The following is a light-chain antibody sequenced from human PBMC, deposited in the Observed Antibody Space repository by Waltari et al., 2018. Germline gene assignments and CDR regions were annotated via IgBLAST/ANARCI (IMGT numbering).Light chain of an antibody. CDR3: HSRETFSTRL. Sequence: SSDLTQDPSLSVALGQTVRITCQGDSLRRYYASWYQQRPGQAPILVLYGPDNRPSGNPDRFPGSTSGNTASLTITGAQAEDEADYYCHSRETFSTRLFGGGTRLTV. J-gene: IGLJ2*01. CDR2: GPD. CDR1: SLRRYY. V-gene: IGLV3-19*01.